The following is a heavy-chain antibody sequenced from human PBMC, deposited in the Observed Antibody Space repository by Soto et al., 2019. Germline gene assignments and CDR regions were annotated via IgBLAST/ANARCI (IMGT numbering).Heavy chain of an antibody. CDR1: GGTISSYY. Sequence: LSLTCSVSGGTISSYYWSWIRQPPGKGLEWIGYIYSRGTTSYNPSLKSRATILVDTSKNQFSLRLTSVTATDTAVYYCATGRISRGLDVWGQGTTVTVSS. V-gene: IGHV4-59*12. J-gene: IGHJ6*02. CDR2: IYSRGTT. CDR3: ATGRISRGLDV.